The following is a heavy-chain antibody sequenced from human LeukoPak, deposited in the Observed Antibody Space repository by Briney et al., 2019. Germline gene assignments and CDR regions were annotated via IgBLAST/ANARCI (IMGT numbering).Heavy chain of an antibody. V-gene: IGHV1-2*02. CDR1: GYTFTDYY. CDR2: INPNSGGT. D-gene: IGHD3-10*01. CDR3: ARGHGYGSGSYYNVPKY. Sequence: ASVKVSCKASGYTFTDYYIHWVRRAPGQGLEWMGWINPNSGGTKFARNFQVRVTMTRDTSIRTAYMELSRLRSDDTAVYYCARGHGYGSGSYYNVPKYWGQGTLVTVSS. J-gene: IGHJ4*02.